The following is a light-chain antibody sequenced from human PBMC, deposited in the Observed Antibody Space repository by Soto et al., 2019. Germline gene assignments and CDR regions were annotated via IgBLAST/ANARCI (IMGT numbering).Light chain of an antibody. CDR1: SSDVGGYNY. CDR2: DVS. CDR3: SSYTSSSTVV. J-gene: IGLJ2*01. Sequence: QSVLTQPASVSGSPGQSIAISCTGTSSDVGGYNYVSWYQQHPGKAPKLIIYDVSNRPSGVSNGLSGSKSGNTASLTVSGLQAEDEADYYCSSYTSSSTVVFGGGTKLTVL. V-gene: IGLV2-14*03.